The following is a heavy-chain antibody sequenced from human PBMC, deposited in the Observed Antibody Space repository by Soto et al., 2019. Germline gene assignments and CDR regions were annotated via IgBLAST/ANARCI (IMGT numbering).Heavy chain of an antibody. CDR2: IYHSGST. D-gene: IGHD2-21*02. V-gene: IGHV4-4*02. J-gene: IGHJ3*02. CDR3: ARATLRVVTAIIDAFDI. CDR1: GGSISSSNC. Sequence: SETLSLTCAVSGGSISSSNCWSWVRQPPGKGLEWIGEIYHSGSTNYNPSLKSRVTISVDKSKNQFSLKLSSVTAADTAVYYCARATLRVVTAIIDAFDIWGQGTMVTVSS.